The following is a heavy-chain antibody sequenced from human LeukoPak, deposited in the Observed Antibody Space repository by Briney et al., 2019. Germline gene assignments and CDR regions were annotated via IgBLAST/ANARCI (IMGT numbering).Heavy chain of an antibody. Sequence: SETLSLTCTVSGGSISSYYWSWIRQPPGKGLEWIGYIYYSGSTNYNPSLKSRVTISVDTSKNQFSLKLSSVTAADTAVYYCARRAYCSGGSCRSTRNWFDPWGQGTLVTVSS. J-gene: IGHJ5*02. CDR3: ARRAYCSGGSCRSTRNWFDP. V-gene: IGHV4-59*08. D-gene: IGHD2-15*01. CDR2: IYYSGST. CDR1: GGSISSYY.